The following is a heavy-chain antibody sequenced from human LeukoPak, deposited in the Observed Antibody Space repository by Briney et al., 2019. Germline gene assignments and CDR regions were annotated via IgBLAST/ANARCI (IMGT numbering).Heavy chain of an antibody. D-gene: IGHD6-19*01. CDR2: ISYDGSNK. V-gene: IGHV3-30*04. CDR3: ARDSDAQWPSHNWFDP. Sequence: GGSLRLSCAASGFTFSSYAMPWVRQAPGKGLEWVAVISYDGSNKYYADSVKGRFTISRDNSKNTLYLQMNSLRAEDTAVYYCARDSDAQWPSHNWFDPWGQGTLVTVSS. J-gene: IGHJ5*02. CDR1: GFTFSSYA.